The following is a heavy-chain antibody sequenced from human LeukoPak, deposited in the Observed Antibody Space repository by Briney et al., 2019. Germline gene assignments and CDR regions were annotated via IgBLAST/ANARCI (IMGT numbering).Heavy chain of an antibody. Sequence: ASVKVSCKVPGYTLTELSMHWVRQAPGKGLEWMGGFDPEDGETIYAQKFQGRVTMTEDTSTDTAYMELSSLRSEDTAVYYCATPQEPATIEGSFDYWGQGTLVTVSS. V-gene: IGHV1-24*01. CDR2: FDPEDGET. D-gene: IGHD5-24*01. CDR1: GYTLTELS. J-gene: IGHJ4*02. CDR3: ATPQEPATIEGSFDY.